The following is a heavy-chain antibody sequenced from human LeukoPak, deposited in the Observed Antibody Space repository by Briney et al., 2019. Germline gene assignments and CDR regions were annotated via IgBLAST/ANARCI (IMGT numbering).Heavy chain of an antibody. CDR3: TKDAGPVYDWFDP. V-gene: IGHV3-23*01. J-gene: IGHJ5*02. CDR1: GFSFSRYG. Sequence: GGSLRLSCAASGFSFSRYGMAWFRQIPGKGLEWVSTINDNSRNTHYADSVKALFTISRDNSKNTLYLQMHSPRVEDTALYYCTKDAGPVYDWFDPWGPGTRVTVSS. D-gene: IGHD5/OR15-5a*01. CDR2: INDNSRNT.